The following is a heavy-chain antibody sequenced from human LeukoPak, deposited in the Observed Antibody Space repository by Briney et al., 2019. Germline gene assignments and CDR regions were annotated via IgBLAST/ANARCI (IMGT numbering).Heavy chain of an antibody. CDR3: GRGTAAGVSSPNY. CDR2: INPKSGGT. D-gene: IGHD6-25*01. CDR1: GYTFTDCY. J-gene: IGHJ4*02. V-gene: IGHV1-2*02. Sequence: ASVKVSCKASGYTFTDCYMHWVRQAPGQGLEWMGWINPKSGGTNYAQKFRGRVTMTRDTSISTAYMGLSRLTSDDTAVYYCGRGTAAGVSSPNYWGQGTLVAVSS.